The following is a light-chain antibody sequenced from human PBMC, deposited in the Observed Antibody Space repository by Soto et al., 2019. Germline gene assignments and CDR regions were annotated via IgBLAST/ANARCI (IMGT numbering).Light chain of an antibody. CDR1: SSDVGGYNF. J-gene: IGLJ3*02. CDR2: DVT. V-gene: IGLV2-14*03. CDR3: NSYTTSGAVV. Sequence: QSALTQPASVSGSPGQSITISCTGTSSDVGGYNFVSWYQQHPGNSPKLMIYDVTNRPSGISNRFSGSKSGNTASLTISGLQAEDEAHYYCNSYTTSGAVVFGGGTKLTVL.